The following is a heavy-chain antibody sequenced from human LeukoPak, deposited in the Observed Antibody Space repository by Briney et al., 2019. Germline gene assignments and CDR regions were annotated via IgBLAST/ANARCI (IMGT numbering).Heavy chain of an antibody. D-gene: IGHD6-19*01. Sequence: GGSLRLSCVASAFPFSSYGMHWVRQAPGKGLEWVAVIWHDGSHKYYADSVTGRFTISRDNSKNTLYLQMNSLRAEDTAVYYCARVRYSSGWSPFDYWGQGTLVTVSS. CDR2: IWHDGSHK. V-gene: IGHV3-33*01. CDR1: AFPFSSYG. CDR3: ARVRYSSGWSPFDY. J-gene: IGHJ4*02.